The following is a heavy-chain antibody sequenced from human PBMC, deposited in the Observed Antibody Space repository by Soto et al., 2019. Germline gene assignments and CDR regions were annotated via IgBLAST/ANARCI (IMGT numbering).Heavy chain of an antibody. J-gene: IGHJ4*02. CDR1: GYTFTSYG. CDR2: ISAYNGNT. V-gene: IGHV1-18*04. Sequence: ASVKVSCKASGYTFTSYGLSWVRQAPGQGLEWMGWISAYNGNTNYAEKLQGRVTMTTDTSTSTAYMELRGLRSDDTAVYYCARSRQGAKVYWGQGALVTVSS. CDR3: ARSRQGAKVY. D-gene: IGHD1-26*01.